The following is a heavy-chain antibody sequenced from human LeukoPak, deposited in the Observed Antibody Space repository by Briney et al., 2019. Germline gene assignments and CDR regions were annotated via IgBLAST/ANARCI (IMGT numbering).Heavy chain of an antibody. CDR3: ARCNVLTGYYY. CDR1: GYTFTSYG. J-gene: IGHJ4*02. D-gene: IGHD3-9*01. CDR2: ISGYNGNT. Sequence: VASVKVSCKASGYTFTSYGISWVRQAPGQGLEWMGWISGYNGNTKYAQKFQGRVTMTTDTSTSTAYMELRSLRSDDTAVYYCARCNVLTGYYYWGQGTQVTVSS. V-gene: IGHV1-18*01.